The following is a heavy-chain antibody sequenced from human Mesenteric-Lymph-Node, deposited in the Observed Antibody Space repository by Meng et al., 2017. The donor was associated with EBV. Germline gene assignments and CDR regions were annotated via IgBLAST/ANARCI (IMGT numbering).Heavy chain of an antibody. J-gene: IGHJ1*01. V-gene: IGHV4-4*02. CDR2: VFHIGST. CDR1: GGSISGNNW. CDR3: ARVSEISGTWLDC. D-gene: IGHD1-7*01. Sequence: QLQASGPGVVKPSGTPSPPCAVSGGSISGNNWWSWIRQPPGKGLEWIGEVFHIGSTNYNPSLKSRVTISLDKSKNQFSLKLTSVTAADTAVYFCARVSEISGTWLDCWGQGTLVTVSS.